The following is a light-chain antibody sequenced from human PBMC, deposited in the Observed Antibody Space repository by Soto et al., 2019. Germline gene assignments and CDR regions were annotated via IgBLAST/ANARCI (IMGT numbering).Light chain of an antibody. CDR3: KQYGSSPRT. CDR2: GAY. V-gene: IGKV3-20*01. J-gene: IGKJ1*01. Sequence: EVVMTQSPDTLSVSPGERATLSCRASQSVSSNLAWYQQKLGQAHRLLIYGAYSRATGIQDRFSGSGSGTDFTLTIRRLEPEDFAVYYCKQYGSSPRTFGEGTKVDIK. CDR1: QSVSSN.